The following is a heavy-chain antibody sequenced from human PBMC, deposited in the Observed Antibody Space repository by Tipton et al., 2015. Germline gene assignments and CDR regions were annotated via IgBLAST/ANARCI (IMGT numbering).Heavy chain of an antibody. J-gene: IGHJ4*02. CDR1: GGSISSYY. V-gene: IGHV4-59*12. CDR2: IYYSGST. CDR3: ARGAGNSSTWDFDY. Sequence: TLSLTCTVSGGSISSYYWSWIRQPPGKGLEWIGYIYYSGSTNYNPSLKSRVTISVDTSKNQFSLRVSSVTAADTAVYYCARGAGNSSTWDFDYWGQGSLVTVSS. D-gene: IGHD6-13*01.